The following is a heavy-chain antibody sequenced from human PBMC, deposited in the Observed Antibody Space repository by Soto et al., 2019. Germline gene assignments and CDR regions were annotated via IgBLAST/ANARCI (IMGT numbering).Heavy chain of an antibody. CDR3: ARGLVIRPSYYHGMDV. CDR2: ISSIGST. D-gene: IGHD3-9*01. J-gene: IGHJ6*02. CDR1: GGSISSGDYF. Sequence: QVQLQESGPGLVKPSQTLSLTCTVSGGSISSGDYFWSWIRQSPGKGLEWIGYISSIGSTYYNPSLKSRVLVSRDTSKNQFSLKLSSVTTTDTAVYYCARGLVIRPSYYHGMDVWGQGTTVTVSS. V-gene: IGHV4-30-4*01.